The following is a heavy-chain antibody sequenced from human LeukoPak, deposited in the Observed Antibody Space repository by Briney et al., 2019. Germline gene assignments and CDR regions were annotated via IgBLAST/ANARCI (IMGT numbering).Heavy chain of an antibody. D-gene: IGHD6-13*01. J-gene: IGHJ6*02. CDR1: GFTFSSYG. V-gene: IGHV3-30*02. CDR3: AKDILAAADYYYGMDV. CDR2: IWYDGSNK. Sequence: GGSPRLSCAASGFTFSSYGMHWVRQAPGKGLEWVAVIWYDGSNKYYADSVKGRFTISRDNSKNTLYLQMNSLRAEDTAVYYCAKDILAAADYYYGMDVWGQGTTVTVSS.